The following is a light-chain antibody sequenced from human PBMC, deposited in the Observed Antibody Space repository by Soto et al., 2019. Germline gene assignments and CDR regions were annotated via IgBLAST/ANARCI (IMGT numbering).Light chain of an antibody. Sequence: DIQMTQSPSTLSASVGARVTITCRASQSIRNNWLAWYQQKPGKAPKLLIFDASSLEGGVPSRFSGSGSGTEFTPTISSLQPDDFAAYYCQQYSGYPWTFGQGTKVDI. CDR1: QSIRNNW. V-gene: IGKV1-5*01. CDR2: DAS. J-gene: IGKJ1*01. CDR3: QQYSGYPWT.